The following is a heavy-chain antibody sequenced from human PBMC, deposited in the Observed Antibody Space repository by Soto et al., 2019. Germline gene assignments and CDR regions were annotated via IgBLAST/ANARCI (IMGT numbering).Heavy chain of an antibody. V-gene: IGHV4-31*03. CDR1: GGSISSGGYY. Sequence: SETRSLTCTVSGGSISSGGYYWTWIRQHPGKGLEWFGYIYYSGTTDYNPSLKSRVTISVDTSKTQFSLKLNTVTAAVTAAYYCAREEGYGYYNNGMDVWGQGTTVTVSS. J-gene: IGHJ6*02. CDR3: AREEGYGYYNNGMDV. D-gene: IGHD4-17*01. CDR2: IYYSGTT.